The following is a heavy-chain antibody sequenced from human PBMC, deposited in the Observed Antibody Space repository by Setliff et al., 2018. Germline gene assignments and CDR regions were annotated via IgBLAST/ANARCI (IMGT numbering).Heavy chain of an antibody. CDR1: GFTFSDYY. V-gene: IGHV3-11*04. Sequence: GSLRLSCAASGFTFSDYYMRWIRQAPGKGLEWVSSISPSSSHIYYADSAEGRFTISRDNAKNSLYLQMTSLRAEDTAVYYCASYSYSDSSSYYKGFSYYWGQGTLVTVSS. CDR2: ISPSSSHI. J-gene: IGHJ4*02. CDR3: ASYSYSDSSSYYKGFSYY. D-gene: IGHD3-22*01.